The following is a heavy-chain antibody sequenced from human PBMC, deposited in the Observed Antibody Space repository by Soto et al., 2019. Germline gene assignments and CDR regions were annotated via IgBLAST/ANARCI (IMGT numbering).Heavy chain of an antibody. V-gene: IGHV1-46*03. J-gene: IGHJ6*03. D-gene: IGHD6-13*01. CDR3: ARGGQQLPNYYYYYYMDV. CDR1: GYTFTSYY. Sequence: ASVKVSCKASGYTFTSYYMHWVRQAPGQGLEWMGIINPSGGSTSYAQKFQGRVTMTRDTSTSTVYMELSSLRSEDTAVYYCARGGQQLPNYYYYYYMDVWGKGTTVTAP. CDR2: INPSGGST.